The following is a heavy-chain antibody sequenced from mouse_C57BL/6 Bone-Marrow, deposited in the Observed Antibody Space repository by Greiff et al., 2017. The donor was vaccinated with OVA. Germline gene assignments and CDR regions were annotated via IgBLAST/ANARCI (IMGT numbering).Heavy chain of an antibody. CDR3: ARGYYEYLAWCAY. J-gene: IGHJ3*01. Sequence: EVQLQQSGPALVKPGASVKMSCKASGYTFTDYNMHWVKQSHGTSLEWIGYINPNNGGTSYNQKFKGKATLTVNKSSSTAYMELRSLTSEDSAVYYWARGYYEYLAWCAYWGQGTLVTVSA. D-gene: IGHD2-4*01. CDR2: INPNNGGT. CDR1: GYTFTDYN. V-gene: IGHV1-22*01.